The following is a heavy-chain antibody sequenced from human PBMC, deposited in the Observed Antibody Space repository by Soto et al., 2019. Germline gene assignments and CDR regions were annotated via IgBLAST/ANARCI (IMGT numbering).Heavy chain of an antibody. D-gene: IGHD4-17*01. CDR1: GYTFTSYY. J-gene: IGHJ4*02. CDR3: ARSSTRALPDY. Sequence: ASVKVSCKASGYTFTSYYMHWVRLAPGQGLEWMGIINPSGGSTSYAQKFQGRVTMTRDTSTSTVYMELSSLRSEDTAVYYCARSSTRALPDYWGQGTLVTVSS. CDR2: INPSGGST. V-gene: IGHV1-46*03.